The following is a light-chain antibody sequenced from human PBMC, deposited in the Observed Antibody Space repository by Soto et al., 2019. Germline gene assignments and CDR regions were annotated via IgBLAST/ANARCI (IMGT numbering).Light chain of an antibody. V-gene: IGKV1-9*01. CDR1: QGISSY. J-gene: IGKJ3*01. CDR3: QQLDSYPH. Sequence: DMQLTHSPSFLSASVGDRVTITCRASQGISSYLAWYQQKPGKAPKLLIYAASTLQSGVPSRFSGSGSGTEFTLTISSLQPEDFATYYCQQLDSYPHFGPGTKVDIK. CDR2: AAS.